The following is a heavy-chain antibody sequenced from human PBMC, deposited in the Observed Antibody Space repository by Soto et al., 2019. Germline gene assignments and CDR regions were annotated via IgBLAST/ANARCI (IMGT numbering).Heavy chain of an antibody. CDR3: ARARGSGTTVTMNY. CDR2: IWYDGSNK. CDR1: GFTFSSYG. J-gene: IGHJ4*02. D-gene: IGHD4-17*01. Sequence: QVQLVESGGGVVQPGRSLRLSCAASGFTFSSYGMHWVRQAPGKGLEGVAVIWYDGSNKYYADSVKGRFTISRDNSKNTLYLQMNSLRAEDTAVYYCARARGSGTTVTMNYWGQGTLVTVSS. V-gene: IGHV3-33*01.